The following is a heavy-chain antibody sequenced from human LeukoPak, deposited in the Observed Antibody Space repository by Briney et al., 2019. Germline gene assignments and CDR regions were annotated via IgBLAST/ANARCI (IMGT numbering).Heavy chain of an antibody. CDR3: ARDRLYTGYDPVLDL. D-gene: IGHD5-12*01. J-gene: IGHJ5*02. Sequence: GGSLRLSCAVSGFTFAHYGVQWVRQAPGKGLEWVAAIAFDGRRKFYTNSVKGRFTISRDNSNNILFLQMSDLRTEDTALYYCARDRLYTGYDPVLDLWGQGTPVTVSS. CDR2: IAFDGRRK. CDR1: GFTFAHYG. V-gene: IGHV3-30*03.